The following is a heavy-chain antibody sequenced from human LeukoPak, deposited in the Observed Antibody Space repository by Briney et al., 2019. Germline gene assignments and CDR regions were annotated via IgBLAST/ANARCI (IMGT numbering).Heavy chain of an antibody. V-gene: IGHV1-2*02. CDR3: ARDGEYGTGSYYRGCFDY. D-gene: IGHD3-10*01. CDR2: IHPGSGDT. CDR1: GYSFTSFY. J-gene: IGHJ4*02. Sequence: ASVKVSCKASGYSFTSFYIHWVRQAPGQGLEWMGWIHPGSGDTNYAYKFQGRVTMTRDTSISTAYMDLGSLGSDDTAVYYCARDGEYGTGSYYRGCFDYWGQGILVTVSS.